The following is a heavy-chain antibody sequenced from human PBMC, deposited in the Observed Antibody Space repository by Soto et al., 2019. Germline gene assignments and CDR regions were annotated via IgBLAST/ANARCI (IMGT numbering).Heavy chain of an antibody. J-gene: IGHJ4*02. Sequence: EVQLVESGGGLVQPGGSLTLSCAASGFTFSSYSMNWVRQAPGKGLEWVSYISSSSSTIYYADSVKGRFTISRDNAKNSLYLQMNSLRAEDTAVYYCARGAYYYDSSGLSYWGQGTLVTVSS. CDR1: GFTFSSYS. D-gene: IGHD3-22*01. CDR3: ARGAYYYDSSGLSY. V-gene: IGHV3-48*01. CDR2: ISSSSSTI.